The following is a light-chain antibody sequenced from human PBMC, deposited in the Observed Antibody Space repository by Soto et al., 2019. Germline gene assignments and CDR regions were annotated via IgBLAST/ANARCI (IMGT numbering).Light chain of an antibody. J-gene: IGKJ2*01. CDR1: QTVISRY. CDR2: GAS. V-gene: IGKV3-20*01. Sequence: ESLLTQSPGTLSLSPGERATLSCRASQTVISRYLTWYQQKPGQAPRLLIIGASIRATGIPDRFSGSGSGKDFTLTISRLQPEDSAVYYCQHVRESPPAFTFGQGTKLEI. CDR3: QHVRESPPAFT.